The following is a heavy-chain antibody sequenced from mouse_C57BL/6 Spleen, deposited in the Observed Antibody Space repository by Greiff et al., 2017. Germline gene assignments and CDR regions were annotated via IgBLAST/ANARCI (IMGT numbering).Heavy chain of an antibody. CDR3: ARENYGSSYGYFDY. CDR1: GYSITSGYY. D-gene: IGHD1-1*01. J-gene: IGHJ2*01. Sequence: ESGPGLVKPSQSLSLTCSVTGYSITSGYYWNWIRQFPGNKLEWMGYISYDGSNNYNPSLKNRISITRDTSTNQFFLKLNSVTTEDTATYYGARENYGSSYGYFDYWGQGTTLTVSS. CDR2: ISYDGSN. V-gene: IGHV3-6*01.